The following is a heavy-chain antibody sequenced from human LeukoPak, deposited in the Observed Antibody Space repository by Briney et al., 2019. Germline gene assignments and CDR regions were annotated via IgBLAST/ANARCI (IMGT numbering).Heavy chain of an antibody. CDR3: ARRKRLRYFDWLPTGHFDY. J-gene: IGHJ4*02. V-gene: IGHV4-34*01. CDR1: GGSFSGYY. D-gene: IGHD3-9*01. CDR2: INHSGST. Sequence: SETLSLTCAVYGGSFSGYYWSWIRQPPGKGLEWIGEINHSGSTNYNPSLKSRVTISVDTSKNQFSLKLSSVTAADTAVYYCARRKRLRYFDWLPTGHFDYWGQGTLVTVSS.